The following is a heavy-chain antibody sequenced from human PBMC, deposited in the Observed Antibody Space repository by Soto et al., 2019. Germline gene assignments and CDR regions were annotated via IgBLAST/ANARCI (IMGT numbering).Heavy chain of an antibody. D-gene: IGHD4-17*01. Sequence: XXTLSLPFTVSGGSVSSGSYYWSSIRQPPGKGLEWIGYIYYSGSTNYNPSLKSRVTISVDTSKNQFSLKLSSVTDADTAVYYCASLLALDYGDYVDYWGQGTLVTVSS. V-gene: IGHV4-61*01. J-gene: IGHJ4*02. CDR2: IYYSGST. CDR1: GGSVSSGSYY. CDR3: ASLLALDYGDYVDY.